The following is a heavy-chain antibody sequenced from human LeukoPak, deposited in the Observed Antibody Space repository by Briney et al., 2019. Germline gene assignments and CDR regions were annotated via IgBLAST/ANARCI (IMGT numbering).Heavy chain of an antibody. D-gene: IGHD5-18*01. Sequence: ASVKVSCKPSVYTFTSYDINWVRQATGQGLEWMGWMTPNSGNTGYAQKFQGRATMTRNTSISTAYMELSSLRSEDTAVYYCAYGGYSYGEFDYWGQGTLVTVSS. V-gene: IGHV1-8*01. CDR2: MTPNSGNT. CDR1: VYTFTSYD. CDR3: AYGGYSYGEFDY. J-gene: IGHJ4*02.